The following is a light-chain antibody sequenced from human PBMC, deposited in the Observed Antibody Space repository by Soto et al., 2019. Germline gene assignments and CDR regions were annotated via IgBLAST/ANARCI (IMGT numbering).Light chain of an antibody. J-gene: IGLJ1*01. V-gene: IGLV1-51*02. CDR3: GTWDSSLSVYV. Sequence: QSVLTQPPSVSAAQGQKVTISCSGSSSNIGKNYVSWYQQVPGTAPKLLIYENNNRRSGIADRFSGSKSGTSATLGITGLQTGDEADYYCGTWDSSLSVYVFGTGTKVTVL. CDR2: ENN. CDR1: SSNIGKNY.